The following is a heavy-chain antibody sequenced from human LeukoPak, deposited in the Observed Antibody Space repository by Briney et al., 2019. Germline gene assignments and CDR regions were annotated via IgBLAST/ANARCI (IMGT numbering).Heavy chain of an antibody. D-gene: IGHD1-26*01. V-gene: IGHV3-53*01. CDR3: AKDVGKWESLHFFDY. J-gene: IGHJ4*02. CDR2: IYSGGST. Sequence: GGSLRLSCAASGFTVSSNYMSWVRQAPGKGLEWVSVIYSGGSTYYADSVKGRFTISRDNSKNTLYLQMNSLRGDDTAVYYCAKDVGKWESLHFFDYWGQGTLVTVSS. CDR1: GFTVSSNY.